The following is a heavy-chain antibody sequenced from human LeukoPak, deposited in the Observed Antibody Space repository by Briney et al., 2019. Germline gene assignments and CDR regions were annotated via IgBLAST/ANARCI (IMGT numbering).Heavy chain of an antibody. Sequence: SETLSLTCTVSGGSISSYYWSWIRQPPGKGLEWIGYIYYSGSTNYNPSLKSRVTISVDTSKNQFSLKLSSVTAADMAVYYCARSATLVVISPHYYMDVWGKGTTVTISS. CDR2: IYYSGST. J-gene: IGHJ6*03. CDR1: GGSISSYY. CDR3: ARSATLVVISPHYYMDV. V-gene: IGHV4-59*01. D-gene: IGHD3-22*01.